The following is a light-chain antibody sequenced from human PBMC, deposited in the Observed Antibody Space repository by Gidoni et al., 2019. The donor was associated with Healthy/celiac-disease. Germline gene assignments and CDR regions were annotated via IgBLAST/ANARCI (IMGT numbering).Light chain of an antibody. CDR1: QSLLHSNGYND. CDR2: LGS. J-gene: IGKJ4*01. Sequence: DLVMTQSPLSLPVTSGEPASISCRSSQSLLHSNGYNDLDWYLQKPGQSPQLLIYLGSNRASGVSDRFSGSGSGTDFTLKISRVEAEDVGVYYCMQALQTPRTFGGGTKVEIK. CDR3: MQALQTPRT. V-gene: IGKV2-28*01.